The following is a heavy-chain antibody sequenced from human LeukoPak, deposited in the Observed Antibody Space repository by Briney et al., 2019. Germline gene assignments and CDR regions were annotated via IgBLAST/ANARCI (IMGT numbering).Heavy chain of an antibody. Sequence: GASVKVSCKASGYTFTSYYMHWVRQAPGQGLEWMGIINPSGGSTSYAQKFQGRVTMNRDPSTITVYMELSILRSEDTAVYYCARDINSGSDYWGQGPLVTVSS. V-gene: IGHV1-46*01. D-gene: IGHD5-12*01. CDR1: GYTFTSYY. J-gene: IGHJ4*02. CDR3: ARDINSGSDY. CDR2: INPSGGST.